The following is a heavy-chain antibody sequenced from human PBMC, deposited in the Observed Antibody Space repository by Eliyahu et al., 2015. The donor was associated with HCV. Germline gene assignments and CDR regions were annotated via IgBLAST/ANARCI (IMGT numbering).Heavy chain of an antibody. D-gene: IGHD3-16*01. CDR3: AREPVNHIRRLDY. Sequence: QVQLVQSGAELKKPGASVXVSCEASGYTFXGQYXHWVXQAPGXGLEWMGWVNAKTGDIXYXERXEGRVTMTRDTSIRTAYMELSRLTSDDTAVYYCAREPVNHIRRLDYWGQGTLVTVSS. CDR1: GYTFXGQY. CDR2: VNAKTGDI. V-gene: IGHV1-2*02. J-gene: IGHJ4*02.